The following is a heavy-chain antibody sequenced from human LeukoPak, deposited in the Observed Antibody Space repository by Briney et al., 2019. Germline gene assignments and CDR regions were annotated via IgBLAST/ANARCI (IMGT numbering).Heavy chain of an antibody. CDR3: AKDLWFGEFLHY. Sequence: PGGSLRLSCAASGCTFSYYGMHWVRQAPGKGLEWVAAISDDGSNEYYADSVKGRFTISRDNSKNTLYLQMNSLRAEDTAVYYCAKDLWFGEFLHYWGQGTLVTVSS. V-gene: IGHV3-30*18. J-gene: IGHJ4*02. CDR2: ISDDGSNE. CDR1: GCTFSYYG. D-gene: IGHD3-10*01.